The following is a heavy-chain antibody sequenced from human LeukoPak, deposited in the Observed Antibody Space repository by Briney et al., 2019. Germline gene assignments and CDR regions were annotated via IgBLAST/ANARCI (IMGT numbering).Heavy chain of an antibody. J-gene: IGHJ4*02. Sequence: GESLKISCKGSGYSFSSYWIGWVRQMPGKGLEWMGRIDPSDSYTKYSPSFQGHVTISVDKSISTAYLQWSSLKAPDTAMYYCASESGSGSYYDYWGQGTLVTVSS. D-gene: IGHD3-10*01. CDR1: GYSFSSYW. V-gene: IGHV5-10-1*01. CDR3: ASESGSGSYYDY. CDR2: IDPSDSYT.